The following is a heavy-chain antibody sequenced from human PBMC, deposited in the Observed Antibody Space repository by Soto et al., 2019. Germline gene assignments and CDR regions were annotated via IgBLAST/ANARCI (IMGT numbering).Heavy chain of an antibody. V-gene: IGHV1-18*01. J-gene: IGHJ4*02. Sequence: QVHLVQSGAEVRKPGASVKVSCKGSGYTFTTYGITWVRQAPGQGLEWMGWISAHNGNTNYAQKLQGRVTVTRDTSTSSAYMELRILISDDTAVYYCASGRYGDYWGQGALVTVSS. CDR2: ISAHNGNT. D-gene: IGHD1-26*01. CDR1: GYTFTTYG. CDR3: ASGRYGDY.